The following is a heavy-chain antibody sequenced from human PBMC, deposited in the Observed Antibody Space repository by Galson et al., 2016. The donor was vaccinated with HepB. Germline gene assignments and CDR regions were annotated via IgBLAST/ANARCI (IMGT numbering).Heavy chain of an antibody. CDR3: GSTGGVWNQLDY. D-gene: IGHD1-14*01. Sequence: SLRLSCAASGLTFSNYAVSWVRQAPGKGLEWVSSISARGDTTNYADSVKGRFTISRDNSKNTLYLQMNSLRAEATATYYCGSTGGVWNQLDYCGQETLVTVSS. J-gene: IGHJ4*02. V-gene: IGHV3-23*01. CDR1: GLTFSNYA. CDR2: ISARGDTT.